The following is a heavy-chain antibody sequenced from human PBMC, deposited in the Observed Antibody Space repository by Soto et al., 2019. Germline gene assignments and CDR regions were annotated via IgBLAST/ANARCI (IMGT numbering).Heavy chain of an antibody. CDR3: AKGIYDSNNWADHKRGFDY. Sequence: QVQLVESGGNVVQPGMSLGLSCAASGFTFKNYAIHWVRQAPGKGLEWVAAISYDGSNKYYADSVKGRFTISRDNSKNTLYLLMNSLGSEDTAMYYCAKGIYDSNNWADHKRGFDYWGQGALVTVSS. V-gene: IGHV3-30*18. J-gene: IGHJ4*02. D-gene: IGHD3-22*01. CDR2: ISYDGSNK. CDR1: GFTFKNYA.